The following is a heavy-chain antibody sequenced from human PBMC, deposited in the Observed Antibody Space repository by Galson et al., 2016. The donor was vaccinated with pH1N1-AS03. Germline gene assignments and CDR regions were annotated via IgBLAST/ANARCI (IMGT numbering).Heavy chain of an antibody. Sequence: PALVKPTQTLTLTCTFSGFSLSTPSVGVGWIRQPPGKSLEWLALIYWNDAKRHSPSLKSSLTITKDTSRNQVVLTMTNVDPVDTATYSCTHAGTGYNSSWTFFDYWGQGTPVTVTS. CDR2: IYWNDAK. D-gene: IGHD6-13*01. V-gene: IGHV2-5*01. J-gene: IGHJ4*02. CDR1: GFSLSTPSVG. CDR3: THAGTGYNSSWTFFDY.